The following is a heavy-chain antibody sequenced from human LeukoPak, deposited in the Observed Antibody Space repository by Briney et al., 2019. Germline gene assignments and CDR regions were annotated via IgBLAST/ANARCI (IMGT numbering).Heavy chain of an antibody. V-gene: IGHV3-33*01. CDR3: ARDRGPEHYDSWSGYYLPEGYYGMDV. J-gene: IGHJ6*02. CDR2: IWYDGSNK. Sequence: PGRSLRLSCAASGFTFSSYGMHWDRQAPGKGLEWVAVIWYDGSNKYYADSVKGRFTISRDNSKNTLYLQMNSLRAEDTAVYYCARDRGPEHYDSWSGYYLPEGYYGMDVWGQGTTVTVSS. CDR1: GFTFSSYG. D-gene: IGHD3-3*01.